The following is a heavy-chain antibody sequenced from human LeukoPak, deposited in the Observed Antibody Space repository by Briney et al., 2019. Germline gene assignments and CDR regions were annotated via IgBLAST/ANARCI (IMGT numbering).Heavy chain of an antibody. V-gene: IGHV3-11*01. CDR2: ISSSGSTI. Sequence: GGSLRLSCAASGFTFSDYYMSWIRQAPGKGLEWVSYISSSGSTIYYADSVKGRFTISRDNAKNSLYLQMNGLRAEDTAVYYCARPKYSSSWQIFDYWGQGTLVTASS. CDR1: GFTFSDYY. CDR3: ARPKYSSSWQIFDY. J-gene: IGHJ4*02. D-gene: IGHD6-13*01.